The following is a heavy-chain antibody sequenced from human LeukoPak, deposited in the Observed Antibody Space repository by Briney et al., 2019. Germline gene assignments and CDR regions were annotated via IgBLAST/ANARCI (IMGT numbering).Heavy chain of an antibody. CDR1: GYTFSTYG. CDR3: ARVHGGWYYFDY. CDR2: INPGSGSA. J-gene: IGHJ4*02. D-gene: IGHD6-19*01. Sequence: GASVKVSCKASGYTFSTYGISWVRQAPGQGLEWLGFINPGSGSATYAQRLQDRVTMARDTSTSTVYMEVSSLRSEDTALYYCARVHGGWYYFDYWGQGTLVTVSS. V-gene: IGHV1-18*04.